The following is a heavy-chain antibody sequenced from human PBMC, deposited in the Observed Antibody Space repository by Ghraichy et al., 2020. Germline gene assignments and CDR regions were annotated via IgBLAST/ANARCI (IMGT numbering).Heavy chain of an antibody. CDR1: GITFSDYV. Sequence: GGSLRLSCTSSGITFSDYVVTWFRQAPGKGLEWVGFIRIRAYGETPQYAASVRGRFTISRDDSKGVAYLQMNSLRAEDTAMYFCTCYYDSSEYYYGLDFWGQGSLVTVSS. J-gene: IGHJ4*02. CDR2: IRIRAYGETP. V-gene: IGHV3-49*03. CDR3: TCYYDSSEYYYGLDF. D-gene: IGHD3-22*01.